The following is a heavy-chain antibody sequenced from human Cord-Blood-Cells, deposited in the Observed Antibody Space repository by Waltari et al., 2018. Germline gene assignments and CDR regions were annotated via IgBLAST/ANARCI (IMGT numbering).Heavy chain of an antibody. CDR2: INAGNGNT. Sequence: QVQLVQSGAEVKKPGASVKVSCKASGYTFTSYAMHWVRQAPGQRLEWMGWINAGNGNTKYSQKFQSRVTITRDTSASTAYMELSSLRSEDTAVYYCARAGYDILTGYYDYWGQGTLVTVSS. J-gene: IGHJ4*02. V-gene: IGHV1-3*01. CDR3: ARAGYDILTGYYDY. D-gene: IGHD3-9*01. CDR1: GYTFTSYA.